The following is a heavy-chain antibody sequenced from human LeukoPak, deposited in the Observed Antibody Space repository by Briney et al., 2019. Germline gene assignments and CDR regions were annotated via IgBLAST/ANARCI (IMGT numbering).Heavy chain of an antibody. CDR2: ISSSSSYI. V-gene: IGHV3-21*04. Sequence: GGSLRLSCAASGFTFSSYSMNWVRQAPGKGLEWVSSISSSSSYIYYADSVKGRFTISRDNSKNTLYLQMNSLRAEDTAVYYCAKNHGRFLEWFGYWGQGTLVTVSS. D-gene: IGHD3-3*01. CDR1: GFTFSSYS. CDR3: AKNHGRFLEWFGY. J-gene: IGHJ4*02.